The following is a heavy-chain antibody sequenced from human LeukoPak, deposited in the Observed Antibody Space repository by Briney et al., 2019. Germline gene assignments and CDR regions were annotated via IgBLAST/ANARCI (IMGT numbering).Heavy chain of an antibody. D-gene: IGHD6-6*01. J-gene: IGHJ3*02. CDR1: GGSISSGSYY. V-gene: IGHV4-61*02. CDR3: ANIAARLDAFDI. CDR2: IYTSGST. Sequence: SETLSLTCTVSGGSISSGSYYWSWIRQPAGKGLEWIGRIYTSGSTNYHPSLKSRVTISVDTSKNQFSLKLSSVTAADTAVYYCANIAARLDAFDIWGQGTMVTVSS.